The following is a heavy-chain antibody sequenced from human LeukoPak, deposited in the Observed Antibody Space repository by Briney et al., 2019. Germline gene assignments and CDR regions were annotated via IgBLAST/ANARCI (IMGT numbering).Heavy chain of an antibody. Sequence: GGSLRLSCAASGFTFTSYSMNWVRQAPGKGLEWVSTISGGGGSTYYADSVEGRITISRDNSKNTLYLQVNSLRAEDTAVYYCAKGGKWDVTPFDYWGQGTLVTVSS. CDR3: AKGGKWDVTPFDY. J-gene: IGHJ4*02. CDR2: ISGGGGST. CDR1: GFTFTSYS. V-gene: IGHV3-23*01. D-gene: IGHD1-26*01.